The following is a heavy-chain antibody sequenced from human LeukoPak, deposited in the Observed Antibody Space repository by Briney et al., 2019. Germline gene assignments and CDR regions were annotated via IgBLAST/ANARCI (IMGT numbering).Heavy chain of an antibody. D-gene: IGHD6-19*01. CDR3: AKVRSVAGPYYFDY. CDR2: ITWNSGST. CDR1: GFTFDDYA. Sequence: GGSLRLSCAASGFTFDDYAMYWVRQAPGKGLEWASGITWNSGSTGYADSVKGRFTISRDNAKNSLYLQLNSLRAEDTAFYYCAKVRSVAGPYYFDYWGQGTLVTVSS. J-gene: IGHJ4*02. V-gene: IGHV3-9*01.